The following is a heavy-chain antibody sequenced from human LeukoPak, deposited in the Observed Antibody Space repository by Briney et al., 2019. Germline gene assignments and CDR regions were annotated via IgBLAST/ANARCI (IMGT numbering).Heavy chain of an antibody. V-gene: IGHV4-59*01. CDR2: IYYSGST. CDR1: GGSISSYY. Sequence: SETLSLTCTVSGGSISSYYWGWIRQPPGKGLEWIGYIYYSGSTNYNPSLKSRVTISVDTSKNQFSLKLSSVTAADTAVYYCARGEITMVGYGMDVWGQGTTVTVSS. CDR3: ARGEITMVGYGMDV. D-gene: IGHD3-10*01. J-gene: IGHJ6*02.